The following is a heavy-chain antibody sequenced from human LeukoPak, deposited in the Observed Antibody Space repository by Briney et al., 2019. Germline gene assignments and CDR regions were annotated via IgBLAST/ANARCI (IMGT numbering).Heavy chain of an antibody. CDR3: ARDNGDGAFDI. Sequence: ASVKVSCKASGYTFTGYYMHWVRQAPGQGLEWMGWINPNSGGTNYAQKFQGRVTMTRNTSISTAYMELSSLRSEDTAVYYCARDNGDGAFDIWGQGTMVTVSS. V-gene: IGHV1-2*02. CDR2: INPNSGGT. J-gene: IGHJ3*02. CDR1: GYTFTGYY. D-gene: IGHD4-17*01.